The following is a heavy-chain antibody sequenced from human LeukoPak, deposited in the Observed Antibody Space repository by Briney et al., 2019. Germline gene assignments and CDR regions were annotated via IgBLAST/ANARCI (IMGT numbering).Heavy chain of an antibody. Sequence: SETLSLTCTVSGDSISRGRYYWSWVRQLAGKELEWIGRIYASGKTDYNPYTPSLKSRVAMSLDTSKNQVSLYLTSVTAADTAMYFCARSFSEKFNFESWGQGTLVTVSS. CDR1: GDSISRGRYY. CDR3: ARSFSEKFNFES. J-gene: IGHJ4*02. V-gene: IGHV4-61*02. D-gene: IGHD1-26*01. CDR2: IYASGKT.